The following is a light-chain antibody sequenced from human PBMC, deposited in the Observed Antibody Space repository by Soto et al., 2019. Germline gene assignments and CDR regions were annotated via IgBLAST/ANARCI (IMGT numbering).Light chain of an antibody. CDR3: MQAAHTPWT. J-gene: IGKJ1*01. CDR2: LGS. Sequence: DIVMTQSPLSLPVTPGEPASISCRSSQSLLHSNGYNYLDWYLQKPGQSPQLLIYLGSNRASGVPDRFSGRGSGTDFTLRISRVEVEDVGTYYCMQAAHTPWTSGQGTKVDI. CDR1: QSLLHSNGYNY. V-gene: IGKV2-28*01.